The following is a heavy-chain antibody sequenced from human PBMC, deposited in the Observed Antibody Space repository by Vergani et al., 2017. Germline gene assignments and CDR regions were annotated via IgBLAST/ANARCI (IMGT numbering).Heavy chain of an antibody. CDR2: INPNSGGT. J-gene: IGHJ4*02. CDR1: GYTFTGYY. D-gene: IGHD6-13*01. Sequence: QVQLVQSGAEVKKPGASVKVSCKASGYTFTGYYMHWVRQAPGQGLEWMGWINPNSGGTNYAQKFQGRVTMTRDTSISTAYMELSRLGSDDPAVYYCARVVAAAGILGDYWGQGTLVAVSS. CDR3: ARVVAAAGILGDY. V-gene: IGHV1-2*02.